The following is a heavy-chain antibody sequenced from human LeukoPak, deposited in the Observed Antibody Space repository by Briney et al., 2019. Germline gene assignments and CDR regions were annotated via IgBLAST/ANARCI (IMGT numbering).Heavy chain of an antibody. CDR1: GGSISSYY. CDR3: ARLIPSAAGTALGLGYYYYYMDV. Sequence: SETLSLTCSVSGGSISSYYWSWIRQPAGKGLEWIGRIYTSGSTNYNPSLKSRVTMSVDTSKNQFSLKLSSVTAADTAVYYCARLIPSAAGTALGLGYYYYYMDVWGKGTTVTISS. J-gene: IGHJ6*03. V-gene: IGHV4-4*07. D-gene: IGHD6-13*01. CDR2: IYTSGST.